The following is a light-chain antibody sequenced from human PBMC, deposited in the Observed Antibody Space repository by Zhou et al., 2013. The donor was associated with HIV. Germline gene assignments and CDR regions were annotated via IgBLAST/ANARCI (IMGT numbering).Light chain of an antibody. CDR2: DAS. J-gene: IGKJ4*01. V-gene: IGKV1-33*01. Sequence: DIQMTQSPSSLSASVGDRVTITCQASQDIKKFLNWYQQKPGKAPKLLIYDASNLHTEVPSRFIASGSGTDFTFTITSLQPDDFASYYCQQHDSLPFTFGGGTQVEI. CDR1: QDIKKF. CDR3: QQHDSLPFT.